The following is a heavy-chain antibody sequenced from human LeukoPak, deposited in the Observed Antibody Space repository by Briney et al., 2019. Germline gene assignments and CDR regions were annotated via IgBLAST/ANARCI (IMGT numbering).Heavy chain of an antibody. CDR2: IIPIFGTA. J-gene: IGHJ4*02. V-gene: IGHV1-69*13. CDR3: ARGYCSGGSCYREEYYFDY. Sequence: SVKVSCKASGGTFSSYAISWVRQAPAQGREWMGGIIPIFGTANYAQRFQGRVTITADESTSTAYMELSSLRSEDTAVYYCARGYCSGGSCYREEYYFDYWGQGTLVTVSS. CDR1: GGTFSSYA. D-gene: IGHD2-15*01.